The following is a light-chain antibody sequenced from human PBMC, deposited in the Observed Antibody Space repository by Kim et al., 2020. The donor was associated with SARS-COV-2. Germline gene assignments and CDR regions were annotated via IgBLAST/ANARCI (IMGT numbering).Light chain of an antibody. Sequence: ASVGDTVTITCQASQDIRIHLNWYQQKPGKAPKFLIYDASRLETGVPSRFSGSGSGTEFTFTISSLQPEDIATYYCQHYQNLPRTFGQGTKVDIK. CDR2: DAS. V-gene: IGKV1-33*01. CDR3: QHYQNLPRT. J-gene: IGKJ1*01. CDR1: QDIRIH.